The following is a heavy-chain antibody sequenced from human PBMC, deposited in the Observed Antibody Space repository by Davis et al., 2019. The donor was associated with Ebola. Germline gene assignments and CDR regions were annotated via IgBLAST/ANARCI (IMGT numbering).Heavy chain of an antibody. CDR1: GYSFTSYW. CDR2: IYPGDSDT. V-gene: IGHV5-51*01. Sequence: GESLKISCKGSGYSFTSYWIGWVRQMPGKGLEWMGIIYPGDSDTRYSPSFQGQVTISADKSISTAYLHWSSLKASDTAMYYCARYWNPPPNYYGMDVWGQGTTVTVSS. J-gene: IGHJ6*02. CDR3: ARYWNPPPNYYGMDV. D-gene: IGHD1-1*01.